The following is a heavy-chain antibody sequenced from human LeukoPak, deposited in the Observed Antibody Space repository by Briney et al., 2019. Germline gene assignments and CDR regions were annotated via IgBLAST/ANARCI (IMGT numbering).Heavy chain of an antibody. V-gene: IGHV4-34*01. J-gene: IGHJ4*02. D-gene: IGHD5-18*01. CDR3: GRGFWDTAMVTVDY. CDR1: GGSFSGYY. CDR2: INHSGSP. Sequence: PPQTLSLTCAVYGGSFSGYYWSWIRQPPGKGLEWIGEINHSGSPNYNPSLKTQVTISVDTSKNQFSLNLSSVTPADTPVYYCGRGFWDTAMVTVDYWGQGTLVTVYS.